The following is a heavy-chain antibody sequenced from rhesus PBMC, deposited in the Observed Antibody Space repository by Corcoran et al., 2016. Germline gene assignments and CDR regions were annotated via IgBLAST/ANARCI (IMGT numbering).Heavy chain of an antibody. CDR3: ARGRDLGDYFDY. V-gene: IGHV4-169*01. J-gene: IGHJ4*01. CDR1: GGSISSSS. Sequence: QLQLQESGPGLVRPSGTLSVTCAVSGGSISSSSCSLIRQAPGAGLEWMGDIYGSGISTNYNSSLNSRVTLLVDTYENKLSLKRSSVTTAVTAVYYCARGRDLGDYFDYWGQGVPSTVSS. CDR2: IYGSGIST. D-gene: IGHD1-38*01.